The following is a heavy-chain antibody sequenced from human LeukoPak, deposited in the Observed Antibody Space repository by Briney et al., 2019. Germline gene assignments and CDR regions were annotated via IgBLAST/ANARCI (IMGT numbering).Heavy chain of an antibody. D-gene: IGHD4-17*01. V-gene: IGHV3-23*01. CDR2: ISNTGATT. CDR3: AKVTPASYYFDY. Sequence: PGGSLRLSCAAAGATFSSSAMSWVRQAPGKGLEWVSHISNTGATTYYADSVKGRFTISRDNSKNTLYLQMNSLRAEDTAVYYCAKVTPASYYFDYWGQGTLVTVSS. J-gene: IGHJ4*02. CDR1: GATFSSSA.